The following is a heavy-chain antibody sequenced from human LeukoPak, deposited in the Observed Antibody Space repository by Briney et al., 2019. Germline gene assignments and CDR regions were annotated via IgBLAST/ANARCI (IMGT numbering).Heavy chain of an antibody. V-gene: IGHV4-59*01. J-gene: IGHJ4*02. CDR3: ARRGSSWYLDY. CDR1: GGSINSYY. Sequence: SETLSLKCTVAGGSINSYYWSWIPQPPGQGLEWIGYIYYSGSTNYNPSHRSRVTISVDTSKNQFTLKLSSVTAADTAVYYCARRGSSWYLDYWGQGTLVTVSS. CDR2: IYYSGST. D-gene: IGHD6-13*01.